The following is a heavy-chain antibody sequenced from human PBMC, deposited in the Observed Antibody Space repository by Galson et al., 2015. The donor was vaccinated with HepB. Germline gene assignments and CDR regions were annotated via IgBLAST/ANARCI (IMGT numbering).Heavy chain of an antibody. CDR1: GFIFSNYA. D-gene: IGHD3-16*01. J-gene: IGHJ6*01. CDR2: ISAGGDTT. CDR3: AKGDVWGSAARNYGMDV. V-gene: IGHV3-23*01. Sequence: SLRLSCAASGFIFSNYAMTWVRQAPGKGLEWVSSISAGGDTTYYADSVKGRFTISRDNAKKMLSLRTNSLRAEDTAVYYCAKGDVWGSAARNYGMDVWGQGTPVTVAS.